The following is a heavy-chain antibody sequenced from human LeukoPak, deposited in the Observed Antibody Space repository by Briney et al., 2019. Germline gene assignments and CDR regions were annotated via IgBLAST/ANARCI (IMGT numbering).Heavy chain of an antibody. D-gene: IGHD3-9*01. CDR1: GFTFSSYS. V-gene: IGHV3-48*04. CDR3: ARDRDDILTGYYNWDSY. J-gene: IGHJ4*02. Sequence: PGGSLRLSCAASGFTFSSYSMNWVRQAPGKGLEWVSYISSSGSTIYYADSVKGRFTISRDNAKNSLYLQMNSLRAEDTAVYYCARDRDDILTGYYNWDSYWGQGTLVTVSS. CDR2: ISSSGSTI.